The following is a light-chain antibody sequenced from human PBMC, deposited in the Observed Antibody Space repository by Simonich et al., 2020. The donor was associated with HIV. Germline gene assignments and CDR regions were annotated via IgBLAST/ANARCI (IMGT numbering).Light chain of an antibody. J-gene: IGKJ1*01. CDR1: QSVLYSSNNKNY. CDR2: WAS. CDR3: QQYYTTPPT. Sequence: DIVMTQSPASLAVSLGERATINCKSSQSVLYSSNNKNYLAWYQQKPGHPPNLLIYWASTRESGVPDRFSASGSGTDFTLTISSLQAEDVAVYYCQQYYTTPPTFGQGTKVEIK. V-gene: IGKV4-1*01.